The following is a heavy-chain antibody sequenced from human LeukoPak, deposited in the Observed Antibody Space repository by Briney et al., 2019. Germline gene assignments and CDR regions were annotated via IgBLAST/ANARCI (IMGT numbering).Heavy chain of an antibody. J-gene: IGHJ4*02. CDR3: AKDLDSRYGGDY. CDR2: ISYDGSNK. V-gene: IGHV3-30*18. CDR1: GFTFSSYG. D-gene: IGHD3-22*01. Sequence: GGALRLSCASSGFTFSSYGMHGVRQAPGKVLEWVAVISYDGSNKYYEDSVKGRFTISRDNSKNTLYLQMNSLRAEDTAVYYRAKDLDSRYGGDYWGQGTLVTVSS.